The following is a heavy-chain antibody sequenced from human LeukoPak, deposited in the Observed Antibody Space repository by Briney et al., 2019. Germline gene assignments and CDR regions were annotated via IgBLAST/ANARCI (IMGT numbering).Heavy chain of an antibody. Sequence: GESLKISCKGSGYSFTSYWIGWVRQMPGKGLEWMGIIYPGDSDTRYSPSFQGQVTISADKSISTAYLQWSSLKASDTAMYYCARQREYCSSTSCSPNHDYYYCYMDVWGKGTTVTVSS. V-gene: IGHV5-51*01. D-gene: IGHD2-2*01. CDR2: IYPGDSDT. CDR3: ARQREYCSSTSCSPNHDYYYCYMDV. CDR1: GYSFTSYW. J-gene: IGHJ6*03.